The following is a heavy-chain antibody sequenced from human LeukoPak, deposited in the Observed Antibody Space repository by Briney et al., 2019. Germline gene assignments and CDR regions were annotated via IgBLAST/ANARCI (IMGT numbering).Heavy chain of an antibody. CDR1: GFTFSTYN. CDR2: ISSSNSYI. Sequence: PGGSLRLSCAASGFTFSTYNMHWVRQAPGKGLEWVSSISSSNSYIYYADSVRGRFTISRDNAKNSLYLQMNSLRVEDTAVYYCARGASSGPYYYYYYMDVWGKGTTVTVSS. J-gene: IGHJ6*03. V-gene: IGHV3-21*01. CDR3: ARGASSGPYYYYYYMDV. D-gene: IGHD3-22*01.